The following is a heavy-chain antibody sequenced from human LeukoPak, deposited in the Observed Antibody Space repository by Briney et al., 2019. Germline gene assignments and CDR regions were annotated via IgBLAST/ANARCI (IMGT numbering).Heavy chain of an antibody. CDR2: IYSGGRP. J-gene: IGHJ4*02. CDR3: ARLGSPPGSDYYHFDY. Sequence: PGGSLRLSCAASGFNVSSNYMTWVRQAPGKGLEWVSVIYSGGRPYYADSVKGRFTISRDNSKNTLYLQMNSLRAEDMAVYYCARLGSPPGSDYYHFDYWGQGTLVTVSS. V-gene: IGHV3-66*04. D-gene: IGHD3-22*01. CDR1: GFNVSSNY.